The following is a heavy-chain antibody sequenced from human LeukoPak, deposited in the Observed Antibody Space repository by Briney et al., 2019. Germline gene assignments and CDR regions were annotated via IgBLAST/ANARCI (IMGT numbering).Heavy chain of an antibody. CDR1: GGSISSGSYY. D-gene: IGHD5-18*01. CDR3: ARTGYSYGYWWFDP. Sequence: SETLSLTCTVSGGSISSGSYYWSWIQQPAGKGLEWIGRIYTSGSTNYNPSLKSRVTISVDTSKNQFSLKLSSVTAADTAVYYCARTGYSYGYWWFDPWGQGTLVTVSS. V-gene: IGHV4-61*02. CDR2: IYTSGST. J-gene: IGHJ5*02.